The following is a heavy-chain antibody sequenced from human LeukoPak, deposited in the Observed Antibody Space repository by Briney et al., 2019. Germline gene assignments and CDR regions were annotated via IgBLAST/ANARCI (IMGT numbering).Heavy chain of an antibody. CDR1: GFTFSSYA. CDR3: ARGPRGDHYFDY. Sequence: PGGSLRLSCAASGFTFSSYAMHWVRQAPGKGLEWVAVISYDGSNKYYADSVKGRFTISRDNSKNTLYLQMNSLRAEDTAVYYCARGPRGDHYFDYWGQGTLVTVSS. J-gene: IGHJ4*02. CDR2: ISYDGSNK. V-gene: IGHV3-30*04.